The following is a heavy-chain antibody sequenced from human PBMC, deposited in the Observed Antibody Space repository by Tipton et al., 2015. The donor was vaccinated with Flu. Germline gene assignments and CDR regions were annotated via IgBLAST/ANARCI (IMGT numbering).Heavy chain of an antibody. V-gene: IGHV3-53*01. J-gene: IGHJ5*02. CDR2: IYSDGST. CDR1: GFTVSSNY. CDR3: ARGQGANP. Sequence: QLVQSGGGLIQPGGFLRLSCAASGFTVSSNYMSWVRQAPGKGLEWVSVIYSDGSTYYIDSVKGRFTISRDNSKNMLSLEMNSLRAEDTAVYYCARGQGANPWGQGTLVTVSS.